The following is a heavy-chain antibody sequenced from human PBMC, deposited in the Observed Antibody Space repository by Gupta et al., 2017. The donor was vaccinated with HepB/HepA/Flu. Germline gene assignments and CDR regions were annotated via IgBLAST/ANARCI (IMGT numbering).Heavy chain of an antibody. V-gene: IGHV3-23*01. D-gene: IGHD3-3*01. Sequence: EVQLLESGGGLVQPGGSLRLSGAPSGFTFNNYAMSWVRQAPGQGLEWVSTVNGDGRTTYHADSVRGRFTISRDNSKNTVFLQMNSLRVEDTAVYYCYDLGGGWYDPWGQGTLVTVSS. CDR2: VNGDGRTT. J-gene: IGHJ5*02. CDR3: YDLGGGWYDP. CDR1: GFTFNNYA.